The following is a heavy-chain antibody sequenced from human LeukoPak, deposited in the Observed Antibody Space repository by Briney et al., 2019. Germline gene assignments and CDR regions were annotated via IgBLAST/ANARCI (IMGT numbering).Heavy chain of an antibody. CDR2: ISSSGSTI. CDR1: EFTFSDYY. D-gene: IGHD3-22*01. J-gene: IGHJ6*02. CDR3: AGFITMIVVDYYYYGLDV. V-gene: IGHV3-11*01. Sequence: GGSLRLPCAASEFTFSDYYMTWIRQAPGKGLEWVSYISSSGSTIYYADSVKGRFTVSRDNAKNSLYLQMSSLRAEDTAVYYCAGFITMIVVDYYYYGLDVWGQGTTVTVSS.